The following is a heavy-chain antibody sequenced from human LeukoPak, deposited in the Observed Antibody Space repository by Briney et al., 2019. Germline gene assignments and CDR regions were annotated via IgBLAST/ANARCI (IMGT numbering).Heavy chain of an antibody. CDR3: ARARPGYSSGWPFDY. Sequence: SETLSLTCTVSGGSISSYYWSWIRQPPGKGLEWIGYIYYSGSTNYNPSLKSRVTISVDTSKNQFSLKLSSVTAADTAVYYCARARPGYSSGWPFDYWGQGTLVTVSS. D-gene: IGHD6-19*01. CDR1: GGSISSYY. J-gene: IGHJ4*02. CDR2: IYYSGST. V-gene: IGHV4-59*12.